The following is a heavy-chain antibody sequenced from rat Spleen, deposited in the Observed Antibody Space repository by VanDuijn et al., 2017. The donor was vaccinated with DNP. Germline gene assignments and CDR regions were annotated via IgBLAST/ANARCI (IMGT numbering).Heavy chain of an antibody. D-gene: IGHD1-11*01. Sequence: EVQLVESGGGLVQPGRSLKLSCAASGFTFSNYYMAWVRQAPKKGLEWIAFISSDAGTTHYRDSVKGRFTISRDDAKSTLYLQMDSLRSEDTATYYCATPNYGGYSESDYWGQGVMVTVSS. V-gene: IGHV5-25*01. J-gene: IGHJ2*01. CDR1: GFTFSNYY. CDR3: ATPNYGGYSESDY. CDR2: ISSDAGTT.